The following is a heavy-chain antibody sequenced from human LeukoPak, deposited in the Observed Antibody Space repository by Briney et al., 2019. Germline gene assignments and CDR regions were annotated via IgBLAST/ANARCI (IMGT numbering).Heavy chain of an antibody. CDR2: INAGNGNT. D-gene: IGHD2-15*01. CDR3: ARVFGGGSGFAFDY. J-gene: IGHJ4*02. V-gene: IGHV1-3*01. Sequence: ASVKVSCKASGYTFTTYTIHWVRQAPGQRLEWMGWINAGNGNTKYSQKFQGRVTITRDTSASTAHMELSSLSSEDTAVYYCARVFGGGSGFAFDYWGRGTLVTVSS. CDR1: GYTFTTYT.